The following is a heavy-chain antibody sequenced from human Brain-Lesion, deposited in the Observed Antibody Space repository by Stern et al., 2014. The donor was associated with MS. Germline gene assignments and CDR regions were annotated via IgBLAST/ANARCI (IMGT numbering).Heavy chain of an antibody. CDR3: AEGGSYGFVS. CDR2: ITPFTGNT. V-gene: IGHV1-45*02. D-gene: IGHD4-17*01. CDR1: GNTFTNRY. Sequence: QVQLVQSGAEVKKTGSSVKVSCQASGNTFTNRYLHWVRQAPGQALEWMGWITPFTGNTNYAQNFQDRVTITMDRSMSTAYMDLSSLRSDDTAIYFCAEGGSYGFVSWGQGTLVTVSS. J-gene: IGHJ4*02.